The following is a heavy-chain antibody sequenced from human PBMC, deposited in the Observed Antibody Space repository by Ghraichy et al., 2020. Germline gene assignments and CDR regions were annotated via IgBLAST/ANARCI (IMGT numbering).Heavy chain of an antibody. CDR3: ASYGSGSYLLDY. J-gene: IGHJ4*02. V-gene: IGHV1-69*13. Sequence: SVKVSCKASGGTFSSYAISWVRQAPGQGLEWMGGIIPIFGTANYAQKFQGRVTITADESTSTAYMELSSLRSEDTAVYYCASYGSGSYLLDYWGQGTLVTVSS. D-gene: IGHD3-10*01. CDR1: GGTFSSYA. CDR2: IIPIFGTA.